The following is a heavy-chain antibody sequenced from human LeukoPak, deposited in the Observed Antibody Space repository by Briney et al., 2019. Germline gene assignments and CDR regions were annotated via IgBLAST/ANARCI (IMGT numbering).Heavy chain of an antibody. J-gene: IGHJ5*02. CDR1: GASISDSY. CDR2: IYYTGDN. CDR3: ARHEIGWFDP. V-gene: IGHV4-59*08. Sequence: SETLSLTCSVSGASISDSYWTWIRQPPGKTLEWIGYIYYTGDNDYNPSLKSRVTMSVDTSKSHLSLKLTSVTAADTAVYYCARHEIGWFDPWGQGTLVTVSS.